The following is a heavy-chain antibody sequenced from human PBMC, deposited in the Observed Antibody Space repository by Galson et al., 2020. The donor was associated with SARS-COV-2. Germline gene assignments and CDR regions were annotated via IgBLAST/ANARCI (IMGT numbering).Heavy chain of an antibody. D-gene: IGHD6-13*01. CDR3: ARVIAAAGPWYFDL. CDR1: GGSISSCGYY. Sequence: SETLSLTCTVSGGSISSCGYYWSWTRQHPGKSLAWIAYIYYSRSTYYNPSPKSRVTISVDTSKNQFSLKLSSVTAADTAVYYCARVIAAAGPWYFDLWGRGTLVTVSS. V-gene: IGHV4-31*03. J-gene: IGHJ2*01. CDR2: IYYSRST.